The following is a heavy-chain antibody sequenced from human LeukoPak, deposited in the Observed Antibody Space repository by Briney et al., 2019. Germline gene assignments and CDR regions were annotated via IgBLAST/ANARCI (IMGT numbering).Heavy chain of an antibody. D-gene: IGHD6-13*01. CDR2: ISAYNGNT. Sequence: GASVKVSCKASGYTFTSYGISWVRQAPGQGLEWVGWISAYNGNTNYAQKLQGRVTMTTDTSTSTAYMELRSLRSDDTAVYYCARVVVRYSSSWSLFDYWGQGTLVTVSS. CDR3: ARVVVRYSSSWSLFDY. J-gene: IGHJ4*02. V-gene: IGHV1-18*01. CDR1: GYTFTSYG.